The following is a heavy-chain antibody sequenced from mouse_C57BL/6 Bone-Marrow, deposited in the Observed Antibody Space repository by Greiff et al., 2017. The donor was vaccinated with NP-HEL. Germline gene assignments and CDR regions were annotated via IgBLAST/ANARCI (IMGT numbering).Heavy chain of an antibody. D-gene: IGHD1-1*01. V-gene: IGHV1-50*01. CDR1: GYTFTSYW. CDR2: IDPSDSYT. J-gene: IGHJ1*03. Sequence: QVQLQQPGAELVKPGASVKLSCKASGYTFTSYWMQWVKQRPGQGLEWIGEIDPSDSYTNYNQKFKGKATLTVDTSSSTAYMQLSSLTSEDSAVYYCARCSRGWYFDVWGTGTTVTVSS. CDR3: ARCSRGWYFDV.